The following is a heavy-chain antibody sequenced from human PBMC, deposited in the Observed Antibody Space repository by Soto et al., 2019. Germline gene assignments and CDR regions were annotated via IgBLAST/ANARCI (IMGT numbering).Heavy chain of an antibody. J-gene: IGHJ4*02. CDR2: IKSKTDGGTT. V-gene: IGHV3-15*01. D-gene: IGHD6-13*01. Sequence: GGSLRLSCAASGFTLSNAWMSWVRQAPGKGLEWVGRIKSKTDGGTTDYAAPVKGRFAISRDDSKNTLYLQLNSLRTEDTAVYYCTTKAIAAAIDYWGQGTLVTVSS. CDR3: TTKAIAAAIDY. CDR1: GFTLSNAW.